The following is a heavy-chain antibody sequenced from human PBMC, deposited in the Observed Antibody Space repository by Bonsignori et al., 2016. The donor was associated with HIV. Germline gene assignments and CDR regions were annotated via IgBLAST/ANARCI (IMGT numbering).Heavy chain of an antibody. CDR2: ISSSSSYI. V-gene: IGHV3-21*01. D-gene: IGHD2-2*01. Sequence: WIRQPPGKGLEWVSSISSSSSYIYYADSVKGRFTISRDNAKNSLYLQMNSLRAEDTAVYYCARESSGGFVVVPAAFAGDYYYYYYMDVWGKGTTVTVSS. CDR3: ARESSGGFVVVPAAFAGDYYYYYYMDV. J-gene: IGHJ6*03.